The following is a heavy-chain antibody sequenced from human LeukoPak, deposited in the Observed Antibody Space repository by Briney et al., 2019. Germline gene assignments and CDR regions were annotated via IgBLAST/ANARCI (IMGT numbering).Heavy chain of an antibody. D-gene: IGHD3-10*01. CDR1: GGSITSGNYY. Sequence: PSETLSLTCSVSGGSITSGNYYWSWIRQPAGKGLEWIGRMYISGSTNYNPSLKSRVTISVDTSKSQFSLKLTSVTAADTAVCYCYGEVTTYFRYFDLWGRGTLVTVSS. V-gene: IGHV4-61*02. CDR3: YGEVTTYFRYFDL. CDR2: MYISGST. J-gene: IGHJ2*01.